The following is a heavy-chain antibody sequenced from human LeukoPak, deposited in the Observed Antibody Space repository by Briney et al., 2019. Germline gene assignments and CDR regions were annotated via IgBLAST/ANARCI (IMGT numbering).Heavy chain of an antibody. J-gene: IGHJ4*02. D-gene: IGHD6-13*01. CDR2: IEWDDDK. V-gene: IGHV2-70*11. CDR1: GFSLSTSGMC. CDR3: ARTYSSTWCGVREYFFDY. Sequence: SGPALVKPTQTLTLTCTFSGFSLSTSGMCVSWIRQPPGKALEWLARIEWDDDKYYSTSLETRLTISKDTSKNQVVLTMTNVDPVDTATYYCARTYSSTWCGVREYFFDYWGQGTLVTVSS.